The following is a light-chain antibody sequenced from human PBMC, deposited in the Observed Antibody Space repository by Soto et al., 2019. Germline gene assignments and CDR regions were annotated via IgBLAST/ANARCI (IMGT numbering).Light chain of an antibody. CDR3: QQYGSSGT. Sequence: IVLTQSPGTLSLSPGERTTLSCRASQSVSSNLAWYQQKPGQAPRLLIYGASNRATGIPDRFSGSGSGTDFTLTISRLEPEDFAVYYCQQYGSSGTFGQGTKVDIK. V-gene: IGKV3-20*01. J-gene: IGKJ1*01. CDR1: QSVSSN. CDR2: GAS.